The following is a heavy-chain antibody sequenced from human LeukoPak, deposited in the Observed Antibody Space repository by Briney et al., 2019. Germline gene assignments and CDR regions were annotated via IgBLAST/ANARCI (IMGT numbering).Heavy chain of an antibody. V-gene: IGHV4-59*08. Sequence: PSETLSLTCTVSGGSISSYYWSWIRQPPGKGLEWIGYIYYSGSTNYNPSLKSRVTISVDTSKNQFSLKLSSVTAADTAVYYCARHGGVVRGEGSDAFDIWGQGTMVTVS. CDR3: ARHGGVVRGEGSDAFDI. D-gene: IGHD3-10*01. CDR1: GGSISSYY. CDR2: IYYSGST. J-gene: IGHJ3*02.